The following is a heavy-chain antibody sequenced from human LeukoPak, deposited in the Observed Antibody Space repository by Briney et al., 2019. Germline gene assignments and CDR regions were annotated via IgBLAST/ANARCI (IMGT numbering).Heavy chain of an antibody. V-gene: IGHV4-59*01. Sequence: SETLSLTCTVSGGSISSYCWSWVRQPPGKGLEWVGYIYYSGSNNYNPSLKIRVTISVDTSKTQFSLKLSSVTAADTAVYYCARVKDGYNSYYYYYMDVWGKGTTVTVSS. J-gene: IGHJ6*03. D-gene: IGHD5-24*01. CDR2: IYYSGSN. CDR1: GGSISSYC. CDR3: ARVKDGYNSYYYYYMDV.